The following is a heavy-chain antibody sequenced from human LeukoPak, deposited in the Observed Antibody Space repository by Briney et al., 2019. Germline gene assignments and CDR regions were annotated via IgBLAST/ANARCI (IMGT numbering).Heavy chain of an antibody. CDR3: ARALVDIVATDIDY. Sequence: ASVKVSCKASGYTFTAYYMHWVRQAPGQGLEGMGWINPNSGGTNYAQKFQGRVTMTRDTSTSTVYMELSSLRSEDTAVYYCARALVDIVATDIDYWGQGTLVTVSS. D-gene: IGHD5-12*01. CDR1: GYTFTAYY. V-gene: IGHV1-2*02. J-gene: IGHJ4*02. CDR2: INPNSGGT.